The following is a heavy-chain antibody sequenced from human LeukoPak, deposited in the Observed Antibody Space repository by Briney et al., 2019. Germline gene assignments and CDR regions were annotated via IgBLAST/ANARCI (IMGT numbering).Heavy chain of an antibody. CDR2: INHSGTT. J-gene: IGHJ4*02. V-gene: IGHV4-34*01. CDR1: GGSFSGYY. Sequence: SETLPLTCTVYGGSFSGYYWSWIRQPPGKGLEWIGEINHSGTTNYNPSLKSRVTMSVDTSKNQFSLKLSSVTAADTAVYYCASEPQLGYCSSTSCLRTDYWGQGILVTVSS. D-gene: IGHD2-2*01. CDR3: ASEPQLGYCSSTSCLRTDY.